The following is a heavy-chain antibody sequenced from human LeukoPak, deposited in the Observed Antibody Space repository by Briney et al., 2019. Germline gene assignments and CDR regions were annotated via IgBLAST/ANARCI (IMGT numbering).Heavy chain of an antibody. CDR3: ARMGVYYYYYYMDV. J-gene: IGHJ6*03. Sequence: PSETLSLTCAVYGGSFSGYFWTWIRQPPGKGLEWIGEINHSGSTNYNPSLKSRVTISVDTSKNQFSLKLTSVTAADTAVYYCARMGVYYYYYYMDVWGKGTPVTVSS. CDR1: GGSFSGYF. D-gene: IGHD2-8*01. CDR2: INHSGST. V-gene: IGHV4-34*01.